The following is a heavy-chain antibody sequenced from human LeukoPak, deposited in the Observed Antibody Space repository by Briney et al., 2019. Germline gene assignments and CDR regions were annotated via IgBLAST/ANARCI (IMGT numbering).Heavy chain of an antibody. Sequence: SETLSLTCTVSGGSISSYYWSWIRQPPGKGLEWIGYIYYSGSTNYNPSLKSRVTISVDTSKNQFSLKLSSVTAADTAVYYCARVGYSSSSFGWYGPHYFDYWGQGTLVTVSS. CDR1: GGSISSYY. D-gene: IGHD6-6*01. CDR3: ARVGYSSSSFGWYGPHYFDY. V-gene: IGHV4-59*01. CDR2: IYYSGST. J-gene: IGHJ4*02.